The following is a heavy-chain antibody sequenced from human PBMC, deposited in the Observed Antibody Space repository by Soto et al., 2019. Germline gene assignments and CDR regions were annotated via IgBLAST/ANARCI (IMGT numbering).Heavy chain of an antibody. CDR1: GYTLTELS. V-gene: IGHV1-24*01. CDR3: ATDRGRGQWLVRAIDY. D-gene: IGHD6-19*01. Sequence: ASVKVSCKVSGYTLTELSMHWVRQAPGKGLEWMGGFDPEDGETIYAQKFQGRVTMTEDTSTDTAYMELSSLRSEDTAVYYCATDRGRGQWLVRAIDYWGQGTLVTVSS. J-gene: IGHJ4*02. CDR2: FDPEDGET.